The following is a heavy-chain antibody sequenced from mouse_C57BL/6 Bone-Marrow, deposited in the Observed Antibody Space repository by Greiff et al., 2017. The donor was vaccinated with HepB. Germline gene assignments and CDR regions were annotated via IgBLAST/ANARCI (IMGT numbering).Heavy chain of an antibody. Sequence: VQLQQSGAELVRPGASVTLSCKASGYTFTDYEMHWVKQTPVHGLEWIGAFDPETGGTAYNQKFKGKAILTADKSSSTAYMELRSLTSEDSAVYYCTRYDYDDGFAYWGQGTLVTVSA. CDR3: TRYDYDDGFAY. D-gene: IGHD2-4*01. V-gene: IGHV1-15*01. CDR2: FDPETGGT. J-gene: IGHJ3*01. CDR1: GYTFTDYE.